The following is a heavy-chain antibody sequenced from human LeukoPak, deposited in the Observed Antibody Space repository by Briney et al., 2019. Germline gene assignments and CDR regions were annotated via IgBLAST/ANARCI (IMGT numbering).Heavy chain of an antibody. V-gene: IGHV3-23*01. CDR2: ISGSGGST. CDR1: GFTFSSYA. J-gene: IGHJ4*02. CDR3: AKDRLWRTSRYCSGGSCSTETDY. D-gene: IGHD2-15*01. Sequence: PGGSLRLSCAASGFTFSSYAMSWVRQAPGKGLEWVSAISGSGGSTYYADSVKGRFTISRDNSKNTLYLQMNSLRAEDTAVYYCAKDRLWRTSRYCSGGSCSTETDYWGQGTLVTVSS.